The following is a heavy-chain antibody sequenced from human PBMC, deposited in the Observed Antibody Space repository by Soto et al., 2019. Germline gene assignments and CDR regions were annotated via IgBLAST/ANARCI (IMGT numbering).Heavy chain of an antibody. V-gene: IGHV1-69*13. CDR1: GGTFSSYA. CDR3: ARDYCGGDCYSVGVGTSGY. D-gene: IGHD2-21*02. Sequence: SVKVSCKASGGTFSSYAISWVRQAPGQGLEWMGGIIPIFGTANYAQKFQGRVTITADESTSTAYMELSSLRSEDTAVYYCARDYCGGDCYSVGVGTSGYWGQGTLVTVSS. CDR2: IIPIFGTA. J-gene: IGHJ4*02.